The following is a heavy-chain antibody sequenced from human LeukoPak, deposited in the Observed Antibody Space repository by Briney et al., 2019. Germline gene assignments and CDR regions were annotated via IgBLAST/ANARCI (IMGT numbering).Heavy chain of an antibody. Sequence: GRSLRLSCAASGFTFDDYAMHWVRQAPGKGLEWVSGISWNSGSIGYADSVKGRFTISRDNAKNSLYLQMNSLRAEDTALYYWAKGHMVRGVIILYYFAYWGQGTLVTVSS. V-gene: IGHV3-9*01. CDR3: AKGHMVRGVIILYYFAY. D-gene: IGHD3-10*01. J-gene: IGHJ4*02. CDR1: GFTFDDYA. CDR2: ISWNSGSI.